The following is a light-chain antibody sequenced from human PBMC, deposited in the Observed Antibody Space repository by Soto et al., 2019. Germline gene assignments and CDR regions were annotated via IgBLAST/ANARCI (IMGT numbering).Light chain of an antibody. V-gene: IGLV2-14*01. J-gene: IGLJ1*01. CDR1: SSDVGGYNY. CDR2: EVS. Sequence: QSALTQPASVSGSPGQSITISCTGTSSDVGGYNYVSWFQQHPGKAPKLMIYEVSNRPSGVSNRFSGLRSGNTASLTISGLQSEDEAEYYCNSYTNNNTFVFGTGTKLTVL. CDR3: NSYTNNNTFV.